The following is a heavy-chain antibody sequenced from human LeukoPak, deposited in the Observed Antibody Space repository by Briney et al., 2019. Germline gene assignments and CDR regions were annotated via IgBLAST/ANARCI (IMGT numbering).Heavy chain of an antibody. D-gene: IGHD2-2*01. CDR1: GFTLSSYA. Sequence: PGGSLRLSCSASGFTLSSYAINRVRQAPGEGLELVSAFSGSGGSTYYADSVKGRFTISRDNSKNTLYLQMNSLRAEDTAVYYCAKDYQSPNIVVVLHMDVWGKGTTVTVSS. V-gene: IGHV3-23*01. CDR3: AKDYQSPNIVVVLHMDV. CDR2: FSGSGGST. J-gene: IGHJ6*03.